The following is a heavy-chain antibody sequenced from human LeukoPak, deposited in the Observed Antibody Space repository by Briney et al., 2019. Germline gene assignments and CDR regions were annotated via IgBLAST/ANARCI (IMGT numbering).Heavy chain of an antibody. CDR1: GFTFSSYG. Sequence: GGSLRLSCAASGFTFSSYGMHWVRQAPGKGLEWVAFIRYDGSNKYYADSVKGRFTISRDNSKNTLYLQMNSLRAEDTAVYYCAKEHGYSGYDFLLYYYYYYMDVWGKGTTVTIPS. J-gene: IGHJ6*03. D-gene: IGHD5-12*01. CDR3: AKEHGYSGYDFLLYYYYYYMDV. CDR2: IRYDGSNK. V-gene: IGHV3-30*02.